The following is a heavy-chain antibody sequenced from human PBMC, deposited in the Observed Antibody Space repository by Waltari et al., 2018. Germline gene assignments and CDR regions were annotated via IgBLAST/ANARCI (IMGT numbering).Heavy chain of an antibody. Sequence: EVQLVQSGAEVKKPGESLKISCKGSGYSFTSYWIGWVRQMPGKGLEWMGIIYPGDAETEYSPSFQGQVTISADKSISTAYLQWSSLKASDTAMYYWARGERRLAYCGGDCSNRKWFDPWGQGTLVTVSS. D-gene: IGHD2-21*02. V-gene: IGHV5-51*01. CDR3: ARGERRLAYCGGDCSNRKWFDP. CDR2: IYPGDAET. J-gene: IGHJ5*02. CDR1: GYSFTSYW.